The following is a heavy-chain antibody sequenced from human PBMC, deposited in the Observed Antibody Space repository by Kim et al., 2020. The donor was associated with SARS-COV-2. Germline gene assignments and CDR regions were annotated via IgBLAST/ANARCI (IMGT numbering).Heavy chain of an antibody. V-gene: IGHV3-43*01. Sequence: YYADSVKGRFTITRHNSKNSLYLQMNSLRPEDTALYYCALSLVSDYYFDYWGQGTLVTVSS. CDR3: ALSLVSDYYFDY. D-gene: IGHD3-9*01. J-gene: IGHJ4*02.